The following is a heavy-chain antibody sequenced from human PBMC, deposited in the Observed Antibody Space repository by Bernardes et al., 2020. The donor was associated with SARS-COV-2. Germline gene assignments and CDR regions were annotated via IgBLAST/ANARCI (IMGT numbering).Heavy chain of an antibody. J-gene: IGHJ2*01. Sequence: SETLSLTCTVSGGSIPSYYWSWIRQPPGKGLEWIGYIDDSGSTNHNPSLKSRVTISIDTSKKQFSLNLSSVTAADTAVYYCARSYFDFQSGYSPYWYFDLWGRGTLVTVSS. CDR1: GGSIPSYY. CDR2: IDDSGST. D-gene: IGHD3-3*01. V-gene: IGHV4-59*01. CDR3: ARSYFDFQSGYSPYWYFDL.